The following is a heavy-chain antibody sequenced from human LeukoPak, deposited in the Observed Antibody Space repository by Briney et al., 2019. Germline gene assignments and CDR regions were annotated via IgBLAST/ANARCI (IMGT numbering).Heavy chain of an antibody. CDR3: ARYSYGYEHYYYGMDV. CDR2: IYYSGST. J-gene: IGHJ6*02. V-gene: IGHV4-61*01. D-gene: IGHD5-18*01. CDR1: GGSVSSGSYY. Sequence: SETLSLTCTVSGGSVSSGSYYWGWIRQPPGKGLEWIGYIYYSGSTNYNPSLKSRVTISVDTSKNQFSLKLSSVTAADTAVYYCARYSYGYEHYYYGMDVWGQGTTVTVSS.